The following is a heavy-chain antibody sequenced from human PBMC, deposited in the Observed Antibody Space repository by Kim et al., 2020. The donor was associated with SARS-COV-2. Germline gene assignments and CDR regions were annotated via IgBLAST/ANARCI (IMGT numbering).Heavy chain of an antibody. CDR3: AKDRGGRTGMDV. CDR1: GFIFGNYW. J-gene: IGHJ6*02. V-gene: IGHV3-7*01. Sequence: GGSLRLSCAASGFIFGNYWISWVRQAPGKGLEWVAYIKEDGTQTHYVDSVKGRFTISRDNAMNSLYLQMSSLRAEDTAVYFCAKDRGGRTGMDVWGHGTTVIVSS. CDR2: IKEDGTQT.